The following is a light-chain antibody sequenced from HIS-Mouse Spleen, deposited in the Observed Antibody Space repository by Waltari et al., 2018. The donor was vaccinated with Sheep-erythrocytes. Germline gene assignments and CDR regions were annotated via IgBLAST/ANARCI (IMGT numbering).Light chain of an antibody. Sequence: QSALTQPASVSGSPGQSITIPCTGTSSDVGCYNYVPWYQQHPGKAPKLMIYDVSNRPSGVSNRFSGSKSGNTASLTISGLQAEDEADYYCSSYTSSSTLVFGTGTKVTVL. V-gene: IGLV2-14*03. CDR1: SSDVGCYNY. CDR2: DVS. J-gene: IGLJ1*01. CDR3: SSYTSSSTLV.